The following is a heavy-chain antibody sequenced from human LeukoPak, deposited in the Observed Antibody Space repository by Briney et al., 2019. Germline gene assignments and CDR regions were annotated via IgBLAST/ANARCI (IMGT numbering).Heavy chain of an antibody. CDR1: GYTFISYG. CDR3: VRDGYGSGKGFFDY. V-gene: IGHV1-18*01. D-gene: IGHD3-10*01. J-gene: IGHJ4*02. Sequence: ASVKVSCKTSGYTFISYGFSWVRQAPGQGPEWMGWISAYDGNTNPAQKFQGRVIMTTDTSASTAYMEVRSLRPDDTAVYYCVRDGYGSGKGFFDYWGQGTLVTVSS. CDR2: ISAYDGNT.